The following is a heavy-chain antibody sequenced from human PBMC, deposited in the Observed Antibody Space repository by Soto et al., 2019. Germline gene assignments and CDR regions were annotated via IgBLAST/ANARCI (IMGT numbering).Heavy chain of an antibody. CDR1: GGSIISYY. Sequence: PSETLSLTCTVSGGSIISYYWSLIGQPPGKGLEWIGYIYYSGSTNYNPSLKSRVTISVDTSKNQFSLKLSSVTAADTAVYYCARDLSDSSGLDYWGQGTLVTVSS. D-gene: IGHD3-22*01. CDR2: IYYSGST. J-gene: IGHJ4*02. V-gene: IGHV4-59*01. CDR3: ARDLSDSSGLDY.